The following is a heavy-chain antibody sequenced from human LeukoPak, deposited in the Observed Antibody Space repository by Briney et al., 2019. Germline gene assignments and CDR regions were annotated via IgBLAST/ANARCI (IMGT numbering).Heavy chain of an antibody. V-gene: IGHV4-34*01. CDR2: INHSGST. J-gene: IGHJ3*02. Sequence: SETLSLTCAVYGGSFSGYYWSWIRQPPGKGLEWIGEINHSGSTNYNPSLKSRVTISVDTSKNQFSLKLSSVTAADTAVYYCARGSSVIRYFDWLNQGAFDIWGQGTMVTVPS. D-gene: IGHD3-9*01. CDR1: GGSFSGYY. CDR3: ARGSSVIRYFDWLNQGAFDI.